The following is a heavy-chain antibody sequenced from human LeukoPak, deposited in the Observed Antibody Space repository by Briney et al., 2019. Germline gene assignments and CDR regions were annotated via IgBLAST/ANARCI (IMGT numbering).Heavy chain of an antibody. CDR1: GGSVSSGDYY. CDR2: IYHSGST. V-gene: IGHV4-30-4*01. CDR3: AKVGGLAVAGTDNWMDP. Sequence: PSQTLSLTCTVSGGSVSSGDYYWSWIRQPPGTGLEWIGYIYHSGSTNYNPSLKSRVIISMDTSKNQISLKLSSVTAADTAVYSCAKVGGLAVAGTDNWMDPWGQGTLVTVSS. J-gene: IGHJ5*02. D-gene: IGHD6-19*01.